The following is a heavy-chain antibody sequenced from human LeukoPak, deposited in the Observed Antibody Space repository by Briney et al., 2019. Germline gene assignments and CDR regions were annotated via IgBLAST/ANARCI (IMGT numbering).Heavy chain of an antibody. V-gene: IGHV4-39*07. D-gene: IGHD6-13*01. CDR3: AREMGQQGDWFDP. J-gene: IGHJ5*02. Sequence: SETLSLTCTVSGGSISSSSYYWGWIRQPPGKGLEWIGSIYYSGSTYYNPSLKSRVTISVDTSKNQFSLKLSSVTAADTAVYYCAREMGQQGDWFDPWGQGTLVTVSS. CDR2: IYYSGST. CDR1: GGSISSSSYY.